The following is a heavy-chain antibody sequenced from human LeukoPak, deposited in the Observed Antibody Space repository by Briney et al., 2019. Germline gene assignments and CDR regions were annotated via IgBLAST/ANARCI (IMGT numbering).Heavy chain of an antibody. Sequence: GRSLRLSCAASGFTFSSYGMHWVRQAPGKGLQWVTFILYDGSNEYYADSVKGRFTISRDNSKNTLYLQMNSLRAEDTAVYYCARGPLFGGSCFDPWGQGTLVTVSS. V-gene: IGHV3-33*01. J-gene: IGHJ5*02. CDR3: ARGPLFGGSCFDP. CDR2: ILYDGSNE. D-gene: IGHD2-15*01. CDR1: GFTFSSYG.